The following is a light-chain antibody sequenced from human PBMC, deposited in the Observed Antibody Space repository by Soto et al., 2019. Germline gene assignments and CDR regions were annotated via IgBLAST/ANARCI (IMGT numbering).Light chain of an antibody. J-gene: IGKJ5*01. Sequence: EIMMTQSPATLSVSPGERATLSCRASQSVGNNLAWYQQKPGQTPRLLIYYASTRATGIPARFSGSGSVTEFTLTISSLQSEDFALYYCQQYNDWPPITFGQGTRLEIK. V-gene: IGKV3-15*01. CDR1: QSVGNN. CDR2: YAS. CDR3: QQYNDWPPIT.